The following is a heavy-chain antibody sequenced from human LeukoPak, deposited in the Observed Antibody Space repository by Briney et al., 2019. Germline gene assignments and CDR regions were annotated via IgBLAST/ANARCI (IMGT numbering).Heavy chain of an antibody. CDR1: GFTFSSYG. CDR3: ARTIRTSSGWVDY. V-gene: IGHV3-33*01. D-gene: IGHD6-19*01. Sequence: GGSLRLSCAASGFTFSSYGMHWVRQAPGKGLEWVAVIWYDGSNKCYADSVKGRFTISRDNSKNTLYLQMNSLRAEDTAVYYCARTIRTSSGWVDYWGQGTLVTVSS. CDR2: IWYDGSNK. J-gene: IGHJ4*02.